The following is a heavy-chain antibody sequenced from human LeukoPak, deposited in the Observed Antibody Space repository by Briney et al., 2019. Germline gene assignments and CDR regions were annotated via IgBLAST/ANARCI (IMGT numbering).Heavy chain of an antibody. CDR2: IKQDGSEK. V-gene: IGHV3-7*01. CDR1: GFTFSSYW. CDR3: FVRGVIARYYYYMDV. J-gene: IGHJ6*03. D-gene: IGHD3-10*01. Sequence: PGGSLRLSCAASGFTFSSYWMSWVRQAPGKGLEWVANIKQDGSEKYYVDSVKGRFTISRDNAKNSLYLQMNSLRAEDTAVYYCFVRGVIARYYYYMDVWGKGTTVTISS.